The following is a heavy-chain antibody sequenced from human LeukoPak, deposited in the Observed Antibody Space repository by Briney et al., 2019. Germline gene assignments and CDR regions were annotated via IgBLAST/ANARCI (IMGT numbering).Heavy chain of an antibody. CDR3: ARVLRAAPNWFDP. J-gene: IGHJ5*02. CDR2: IYYSGNT. CDR1: GGSISSSVYH. D-gene: IGHD6-13*01. Sequence: SETLSLTCTVSGGSISSSVYHWGWIRQPPGKGLEWIGSIYYSGNTQYNSSLKSRVTISIDTSKNQFSLKLTCVTAADTALYYCARVLRAAPNWFDPWGQGTLVTVSS. V-gene: IGHV4-39*07.